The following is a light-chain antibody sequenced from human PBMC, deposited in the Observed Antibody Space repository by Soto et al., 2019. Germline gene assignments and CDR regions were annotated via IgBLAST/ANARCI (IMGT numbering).Light chain of an antibody. V-gene: IGLV2-14*01. CDR3: SSYTSSSTRV. J-gene: IGLJ3*02. CDR2: EVS. CDR1: SRDVGGYNY. Sequence: QSALTQPASVSGSPGQSITISCTGTSRDVGGYNYVSWYQQHPGKAPKLMIYEVSNRHSGVSNRFSGSKSGNTASLTISGIQAEDEADYYCSSYTSSSTRVFGGGTKVTVL.